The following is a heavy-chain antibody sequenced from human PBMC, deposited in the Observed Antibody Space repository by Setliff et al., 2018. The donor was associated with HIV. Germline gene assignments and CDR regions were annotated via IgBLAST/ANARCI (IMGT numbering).Heavy chain of an antibody. J-gene: IGHJ5*02. V-gene: IGHV3-33*01. D-gene: IGHD1-26*01. CDR1: GFTFSNYG. CDR2: IWYDGSNK. Sequence: SLRLSCAASGFTFSNYGMNGVRQAPGKGLEWVAVIWYDGSNKYYADSVKGRLTISRDNSKNTLDLQMSSLEAEDTAVYYCVREERAADSGSYYSSRWFDRWGQGTLVTVSS. CDR3: VREERAADSGSYYSSRWFDR.